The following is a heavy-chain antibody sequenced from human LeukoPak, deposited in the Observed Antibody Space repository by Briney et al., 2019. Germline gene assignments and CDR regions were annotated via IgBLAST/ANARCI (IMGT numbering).Heavy chain of an antibody. CDR1: GYTFTSYS. J-gene: IGHJ6*02. V-gene: IGHV1-18*01. CDR3: ARESRGNYYCYGMDV. CDR2: ISGYNGDT. Sequence: ASVKVSCKASGYTFTSYSISWVRQAPGQGLEWLGWISGYNGDTKYTQNLQGRVTMTTDTSTSTAYMELRSLRSDDTAVYYCARESRGNYYCYGMDVWGQGTTVTVSS.